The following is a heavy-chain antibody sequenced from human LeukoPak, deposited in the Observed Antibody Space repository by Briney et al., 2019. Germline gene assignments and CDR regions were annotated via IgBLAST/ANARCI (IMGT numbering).Heavy chain of an antibody. V-gene: IGHV4-59*02. CDR2: LYNDGST. J-gene: IGHJ4*02. Sequence: SETLSLTCTVSGGSVSGYYWSWIRQPPGKGLEWFGYLYNDGSTSYNSSLKRRATISVDTSKNQFSLKLSSVTAADTAVYYCARAQLELRIWGQGTLVTVSS. CDR1: GGSVSGYY. D-gene: IGHD1-1*01. CDR3: ARAQLELRI.